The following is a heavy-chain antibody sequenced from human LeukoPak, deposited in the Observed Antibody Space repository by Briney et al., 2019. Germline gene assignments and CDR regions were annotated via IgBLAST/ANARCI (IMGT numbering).Heavy chain of an antibody. CDR3: VRGGGTVESPSWWYYFDY. V-gene: IGHV3-30*01. CDR2: ISFDESSD. J-gene: IGHJ4*02. CDR1: GFPFNRAA. D-gene: IGHD2-15*01. Sequence: GRSLRLSCVASGFPFNRAAMHWVRQAPGKALEWVTFISFDESSDSYADSVKGRFTISRDNSKNALFLQMDSLQTEDAAVYYCVRGGGTVESPSWWYYFDYWGQGTQVTVSS.